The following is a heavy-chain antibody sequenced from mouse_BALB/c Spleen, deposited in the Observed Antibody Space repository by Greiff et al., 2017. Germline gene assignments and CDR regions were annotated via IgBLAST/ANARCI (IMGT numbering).Heavy chain of an antibody. Sequence: QVQLKESGAELAKPGASVKMSCKASGYTFTSYWMHWVKQRPGQGLEWIGYINPSTGYTEYNQKFKDKATLTADKSSSTAYMQLSSLTSEDSAVYYCARPGNYWYFDVWGAGTTVTVSS. J-gene: IGHJ1*01. CDR2: INPSTGYT. CDR1: GYTFTSYW. V-gene: IGHV1-7*01. D-gene: IGHD2-1*01. CDR3: ARPGNYWYFDV.